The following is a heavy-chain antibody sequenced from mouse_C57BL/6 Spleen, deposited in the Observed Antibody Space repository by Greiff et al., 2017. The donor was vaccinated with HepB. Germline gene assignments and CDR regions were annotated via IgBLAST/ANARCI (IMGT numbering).Heavy chain of an antibody. Sequence: EVQVVESEGGLVQPGSSMKLSCTASGFTFSDYYMAWVRQVPEKGLEWVANINYDGSSTYYLDSLKSRFIISRDNAKNILYLQMSSLKSEDTATYYYARDNYGSSVAIDYWGQGTSVTVSS. V-gene: IGHV5-16*01. CDR3: ARDNYGSSVAIDY. J-gene: IGHJ4*01. CDR1: GFTFSDYY. D-gene: IGHD1-1*01. CDR2: INYDGSST.